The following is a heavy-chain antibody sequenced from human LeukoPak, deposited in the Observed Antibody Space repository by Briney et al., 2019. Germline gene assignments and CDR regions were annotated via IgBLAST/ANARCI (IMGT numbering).Heavy chain of an antibody. Sequence: SVKVSCKASGGTFSSYAISWVRQAPGQGLEWMGGIIPIFGTANYAQKFQGRVTITADESTSTAYMELSSLRSEDTAVYYCARDQYSSSWYGGGDAFDIWGQGTMVTVSP. J-gene: IGHJ3*02. D-gene: IGHD6-13*01. V-gene: IGHV1-69*13. CDR1: GGTFSSYA. CDR2: IIPIFGTA. CDR3: ARDQYSSSWYGGGDAFDI.